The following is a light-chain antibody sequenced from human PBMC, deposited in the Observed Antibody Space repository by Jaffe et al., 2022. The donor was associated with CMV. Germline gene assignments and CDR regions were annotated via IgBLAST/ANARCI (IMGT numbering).Light chain of an antibody. CDR2: DVS. CDR3: SSYTSNSPYWV. Sequence: QSALTQPASVSGSPGQSITISCTGTISDVGGYDYVSWYQHPPGKAPKLMIFDVSNRPSGISNRFSGSKSGNTASLTISGLQAEDEGDYYCSSYTSNSPYWVFGGGTKLTVL. CDR1: ISDVGGYDY. V-gene: IGLV2-14*03. J-gene: IGLJ3*02.